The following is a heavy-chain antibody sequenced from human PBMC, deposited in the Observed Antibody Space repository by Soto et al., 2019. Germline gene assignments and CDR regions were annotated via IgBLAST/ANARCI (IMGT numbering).Heavy chain of an antibody. CDR3: ARDPSEGGSGGSCYYPY. Sequence: QVQLVQSGAEVKKPGSSVKVSCKASGGTFSSYAISWVRQAPGQGLVWMGGLIPIFGTANYAQKFQGRVTITADESTSTAYMELSSVRAEDTAVYYCARDPSEGGSGGSCYYPYWGQGTLVTVSS. D-gene: IGHD2-15*01. CDR1: GGTFSSYA. J-gene: IGHJ4*02. V-gene: IGHV1-69*12. CDR2: LIPIFGTA.